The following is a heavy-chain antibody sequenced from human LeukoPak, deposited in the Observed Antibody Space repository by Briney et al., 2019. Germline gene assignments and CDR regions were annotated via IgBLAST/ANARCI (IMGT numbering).Heavy chain of an antibody. CDR1: GYTFTGYY. D-gene: IGHD6-25*01. Sequence: SVKVSCKASGYTFTGYYIHWVRQPPGQGLEWMGWRNPKCGGHKYGQKLQGTVTMTRDTSISTAYMELSRLTSDDTAVYYCARECLTAASTGNDGFDIWGQGTMVTVSS. CDR2: RNPKCGGH. V-gene: IGHV1-2*02. CDR3: ARECLTAASTGNDGFDI. J-gene: IGHJ3*02.